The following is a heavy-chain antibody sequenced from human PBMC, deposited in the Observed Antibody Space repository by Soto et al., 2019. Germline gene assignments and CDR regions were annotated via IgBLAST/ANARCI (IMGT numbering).Heavy chain of an antibody. CDR1: GFSFSTYA. Sequence: PGGSLRLSCAATGFSFSTYAMSWFRLAPGKGLEWVSGFAGIRIYGSTYYADSVKGRFTISRDNSKNTLYLQMNSLRAEDTAVYYCAKDVGRAVAGPFDTWGQGTLVTVSS. J-gene: IGHJ4*02. V-gene: IGHV3-23*01. CDR3: AKDVGRAVAGPFDT. D-gene: IGHD6-13*01. CDR2: FAGIRIYGST.